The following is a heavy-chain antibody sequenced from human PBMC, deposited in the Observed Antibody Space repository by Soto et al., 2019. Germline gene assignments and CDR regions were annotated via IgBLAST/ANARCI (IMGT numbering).Heavy chain of an antibody. CDR1: GGSISSGGYY. D-gene: IGHD3-16*01. CDR2: IYYSGST. V-gene: IGHV4-31*03. Sequence: QVQLQESGPGLVKPSQTLSLTCTVSGGSISSGGYYWSWIRQHPGKGLEWIGYIYYSGSTYYNPSLKIRVTIAVDTSKNQVSLKLSSVTAADTAVYYCARVGGINWFDPWGQGTLVTVSS. J-gene: IGHJ5*02. CDR3: ARVGGINWFDP.